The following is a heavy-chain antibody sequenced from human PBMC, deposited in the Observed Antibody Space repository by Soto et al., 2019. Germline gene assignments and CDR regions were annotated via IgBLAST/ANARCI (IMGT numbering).Heavy chain of an antibody. CDR1: GFTLDDYT. CDR3: AKERAVVVPVSTSYFHYYGLDV. J-gene: IGHJ6*02. CDR2: VGWNGGDI. V-gene: IGHV3-9*01. Sequence: VQLVESGGGLVQPGGSLRLSCAVSGFTLDDYTMHWVRQAPGKGLEWVSGVGWNGGDIVYADSVKGRFTVSRDNTRNSLHLEVNSLTTEDTAIYFCAKERAVVVPVSTSYFHYYGLDVWGQGTTVTVS. D-gene: IGHD2-2*01.